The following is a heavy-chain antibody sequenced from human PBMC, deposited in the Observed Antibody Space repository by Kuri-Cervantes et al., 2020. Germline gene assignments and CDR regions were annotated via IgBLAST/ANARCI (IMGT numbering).Heavy chain of an antibody. D-gene: IGHD3-22*01. Sequence: GESLKISCAASGFTFSSYDMHWVRQATGKGLEWVSAIGTAGDTYYPGSVRGRFTISRENAKNSLYLQMNSLRAEDTAVYYCARVGDYYDSSGSYYYGMDVWGQGTTVTVSS. CDR2: IGTAGDT. CDR1: GFTFSSYD. V-gene: IGHV3-13*01. J-gene: IGHJ6*02. CDR3: ARVGDYYDSSGSYYYGMDV.